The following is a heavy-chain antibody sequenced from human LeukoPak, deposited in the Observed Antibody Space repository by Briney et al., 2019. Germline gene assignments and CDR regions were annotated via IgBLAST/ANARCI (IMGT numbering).Heavy chain of an antibody. CDR3: ARAVWAYYGSGIYYNYFEY. CDR2: INPSGGST. CDR1: GYTFTSYY. Sequence: ASVKVSCKASGYTFTSYYMHWVRQAPGQGLEWMGIINPSGGSTSYAQKLQGRVTVTTDTSTSTAYMELRSLRSDDTAVYYCARAVWAYYGSGIYYNYFEYWGQGTLVTVSS. J-gene: IGHJ4*02. V-gene: IGHV1-46*01. D-gene: IGHD3-10*01.